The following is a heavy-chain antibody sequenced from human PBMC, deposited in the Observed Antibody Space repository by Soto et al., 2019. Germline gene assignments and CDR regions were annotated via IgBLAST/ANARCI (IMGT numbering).Heavy chain of an antibody. CDR3: ARGFATIFGVVNNWFDP. D-gene: IGHD3-3*01. J-gene: IGHJ5*02. V-gene: IGHV4-59*01. CDR1: GGSISSYY. CDR2: IYYSGST. Sequence: SETLSLTCTVSGGSISSYYWSWIRQPPGKGLEWIGYIYYSGSTNYNPSLKSRVTISVDTSKNQFSLKLSSVTAADTAVYYCARGFATIFGVVNNWFDPWGQGTLVTVSS.